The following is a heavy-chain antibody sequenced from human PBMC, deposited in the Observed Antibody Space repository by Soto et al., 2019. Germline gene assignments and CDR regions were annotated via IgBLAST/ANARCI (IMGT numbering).Heavy chain of an antibody. D-gene: IGHD3-10*01. J-gene: IGHJ1*01. CDR3: AKVLSKNYYYPFDF. Sequence: VSLRLSCTASGFTFSDYAVTWVRQAPGKGLEWVSTISGGSSVTYYGDSVKGRFTISRDNAKKTLFLQLNRLSAEDTATYYCAKVLSKNYYYPFDFRGQGTQVTVSS. CDR2: ISGGSSVT. CDR1: GFTFSDYA. V-gene: IGHV3-23*01.